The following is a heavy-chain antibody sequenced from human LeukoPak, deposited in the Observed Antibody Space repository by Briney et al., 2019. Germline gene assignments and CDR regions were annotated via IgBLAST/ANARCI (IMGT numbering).Heavy chain of an antibody. V-gene: IGHV7-4-1*02. J-gene: IGHJ5*02. CDR1: GXTFTSYA. Sequence: SVRVSCKASGXTFTSYAMNWVRQAPGQGLEWMGWINTNTGNPTYAQGFTGRFVFSLDTSVSTAYLQISSLKAEDTAVYYCARDRSYPTSKLWFDPWGQGTLVTVSS. D-gene: IGHD3-16*02. CDR3: ARDRSYPTSKLWFDP. CDR2: INTNTGNP.